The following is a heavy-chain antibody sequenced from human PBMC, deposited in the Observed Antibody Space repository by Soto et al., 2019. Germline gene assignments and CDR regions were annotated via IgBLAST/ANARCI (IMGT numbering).Heavy chain of an antibody. J-gene: IGHJ4*02. V-gene: IGHV6-1*01. CDR2: TYYRKSKWVY. CDR3: ARDHPGSHSAFDS. D-gene: IGHD4-4*01. CDR1: GDSVSNKGAA. Sequence: SQTLSLTCAISGDSVSNKGAAWNWIRHSPSRGLEWLGRTYYRKSKWVYDYAVSVRSRITINPDTSKNQFSLHLTSVTPEDTSVYFCARDHPGSHSAFDSWGQGTLVTVSS.